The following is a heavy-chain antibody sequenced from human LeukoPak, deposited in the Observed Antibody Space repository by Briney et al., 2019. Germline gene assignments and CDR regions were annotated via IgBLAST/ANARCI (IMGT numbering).Heavy chain of an antibody. CDR3: AREPNYSGSCLPDY. J-gene: IGHJ4*02. CDR2: IYSSGST. CDR1: GGSISDYY. V-gene: IGHV4-4*07. Sequence: PSETLSLTCTVSGGSISDYYWTWIRQPAGKGLEWIGRIYSSGSTNYNPSLKSRVTMSVDTSKNQFSLKLTSVTAADTAVYYCAREPNYSGSCLPDYWGQGTLVTVSS. D-gene: IGHD1-26*01.